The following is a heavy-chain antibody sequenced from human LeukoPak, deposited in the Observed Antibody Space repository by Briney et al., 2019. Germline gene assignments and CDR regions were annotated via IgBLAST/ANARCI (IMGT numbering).Heavy chain of an antibody. V-gene: IGHV3-7*01. CDR1: GFTFSSYW. D-gene: IGHD2-2*01. Sequence: QPGGSLRLSSAASGFTFSSYWMSWVRQAPGKGLEWVANIKQDGSEKYYVDSVKGRFTISRDNAKNSLYLQMNSLRAEDTAVYYCARDDCSSISCYHNWFDPWGQGTLVTVSS. CDR3: ARDDCSSISCYHNWFDP. CDR2: IKQDGSEK. J-gene: IGHJ5*02.